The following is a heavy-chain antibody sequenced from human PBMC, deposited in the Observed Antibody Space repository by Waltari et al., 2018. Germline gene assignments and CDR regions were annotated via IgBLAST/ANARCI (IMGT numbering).Heavy chain of an antibody. D-gene: IGHD3-3*01. CDR2: IYPSDSDT. CDR3: ARLFGFGNNADY. V-gene: IGHV5-51*01. Sequence: EVQLVQSGAEMNKPGQSLKISCKWSGYRSTSNWIAWVRQMSGKGLEWMAMIYPSDSDTRYSPSFQGQVTISVDKFTSTAYLQWNSLRASDTAVYFCARLFGFGNNADYWGQGTLVTVSS. J-gene: IGHJ4*02. CDR1: GYRSTSNW.